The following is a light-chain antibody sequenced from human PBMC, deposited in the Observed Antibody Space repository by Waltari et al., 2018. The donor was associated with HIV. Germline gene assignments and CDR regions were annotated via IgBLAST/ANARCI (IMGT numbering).Light chain of an antibody. CDR2: DVS. CDR3: SSYTSSSALEVV. V-gene: IGLV2-14*01. J-gene: IGLJ3*02. CDR1: SSDVGGYDY. Sequence: QSALTQPASVSGSLGQSITIPCTGTSSDVGGYDYVSWYQQHPGRAPKLLIYDVSNRPSGVSNLSSGSKSGNTASLTISGLQAEDEADYHCSSYTSSSALEVVFGGGTTLTVL.